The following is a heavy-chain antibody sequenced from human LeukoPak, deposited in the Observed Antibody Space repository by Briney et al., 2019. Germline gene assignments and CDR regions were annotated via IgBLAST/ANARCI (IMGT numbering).Heavy chain of an antibody. Sequence: PGGSLRLSCAASGFTFSSYSMSWVRQAPGKGLEWVSYISSSSSTIYYADSVKGRFTISRDNAKNSLYLQMNSLRDEDAAVYCCARSMVRGGYAFDIWGQGTMVTVSS. CDR2: ISSSSSTI. CDR1: GFTFSSYS. D-gene: IGHD3-10*01. CDR3: ARSMVRGGYAFDI. J-gene: IGHJ3*02. V-gene: IGHV3-48*02.